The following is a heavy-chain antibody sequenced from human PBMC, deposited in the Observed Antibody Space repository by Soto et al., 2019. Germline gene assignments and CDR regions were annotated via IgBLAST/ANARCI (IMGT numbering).Heavy chain of an antibody. J-gene: IGHJ4*02. D-gene: IGHD3-22*01. CDR1: GFTFSNYS. CDR3: ARDPRVGAHYDSSNYYPIFDY. V-gene: IGHV3-21*01. Sequence: GGSLRLSCAASGFTFSNYSMNWVRQAPGKGLEWVSSITSNSSYIYYTDSVKGRFTISRDNAKNSVYLQMNSLRAEDTAVYYCARDPRVGAHYDSSNYYPIFDYWGQGSLVTVSS. CDR2: ITSNSSYI.